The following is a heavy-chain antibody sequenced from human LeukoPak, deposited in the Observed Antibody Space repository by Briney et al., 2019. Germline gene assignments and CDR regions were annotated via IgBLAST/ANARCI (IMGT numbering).Heavy chain of an antibody. CDR2: IYTSGST. D-gene: IGHD3-16*02. CDR1: GGSISSYY. CDR3: ARADSDYVWGSYRYYYYYMDV. V-gene: IGHV4-4*07. Sequence: TSETLSLTCTVSGGSISSYYWSWIRQPAGKGLEWIGRIYTSGSTNYNPSLKSRVTMSVDTSKNQFSLKLSSVTAADTAVYYCARADSDYVWGSYRYYYYYMDVWGKGTTVTISS. J-gene: IGHJ6*03.